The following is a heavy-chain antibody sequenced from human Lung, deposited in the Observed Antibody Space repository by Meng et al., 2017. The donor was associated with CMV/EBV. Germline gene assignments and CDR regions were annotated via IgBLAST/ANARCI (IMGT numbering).Heavy chain of an antibody. J-gene: IGHJ6*02. CDR1: GYSISGGYY. CDR2: IYQGGST. CDR3: AKNVRKTWYYAFWSGPPRGLYGMDV. V-gene: IGHV4-38-2*02. Sequence: SGTLSLTFTVSGYSISGGYYSGWIRQPPGKWLEWIGSIYQGGSTYYNPSLKSRVTISVDTSKNQFTLKLSYVTAADTAVYYCAKNVRKTWYYAFWSGPPRGLYGMDVXGQGXTVTVSS. D-gene: IGHD3-3*01.